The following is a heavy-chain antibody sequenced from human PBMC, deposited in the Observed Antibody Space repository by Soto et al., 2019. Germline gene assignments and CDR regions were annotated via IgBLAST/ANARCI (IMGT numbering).Heavy chain of an antibody. CDR2: ISNSFSDGNT. Sequence: EVQLLESGGGLVQPGGSLRLSCAASGFTFSNYAMNWVRQAPGKGLEWVSAISNSFSDGNTHYADSVKGRFTISRDNDKNTVFLEMDSLRAEDTAVYYCAKVFSPERGNYFDYWGQGTLVTVSS. CDR1: GFTFSNYA. D-gene: IGHD1-1*01. V-gene: IGHV3-23*01. J-gene: IGHJ4*02. CDR3: AKVFSPERGNYFDY.